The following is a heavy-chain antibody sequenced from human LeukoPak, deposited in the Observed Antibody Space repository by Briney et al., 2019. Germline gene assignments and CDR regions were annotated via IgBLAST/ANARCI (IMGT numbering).Heavy chain of an antibody. J-gene: IGHJ3*02. CDR3: ARHTIVVVPAAFDI. CDR1: GGSISSSSYY. Sequence: SETQSLTCTVSGGSISSSSYYWGWIRQPPGKGLEWIGSIYYSGSTYYNPSLKSRVTISVDTSKNQFSLKLSSVTAADTAVYYCARHTIVVVPAAFDIWGQGTMVTVSS. V-gene: IGHV4-39*01. CDR2: IYYSGST. D-gene: IGHD2-2*01.